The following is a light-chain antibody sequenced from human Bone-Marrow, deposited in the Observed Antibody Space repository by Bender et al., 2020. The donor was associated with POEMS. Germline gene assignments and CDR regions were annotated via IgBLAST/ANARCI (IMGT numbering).Light chain of an antibody. V-gene: IGLV3-21*02. CDR1: NIGSKS. CDR2: DDK. CDR3: QAWDTSSVV. J-gene: IGLJ2*01. Sequence: SFVLTQSPSVSVAPGQTARITCEGNNIGSKSVHWYQQRPGQAPVLVVYDDKDRPSGIPERLSGSTSADTATLTISRVEAGDEADYYCQAWDTSSVVFGGGTKLTVL.